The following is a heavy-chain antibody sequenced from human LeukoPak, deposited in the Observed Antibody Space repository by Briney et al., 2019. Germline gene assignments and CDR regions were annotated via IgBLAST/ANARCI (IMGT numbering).Heavy chain of an antibody. J-gene: IGHJ4*02. Sequence: ASVKVSCKASGYTFTGYYVHWVRQAPGQGLEWMGWINPNSGDTNFAQKFQGRVTMTRDTSISTAYMELSRLRSDDTAVYYCAAGYSSGWWLVFWGQGTLVTVSS. V-gene: IGHV1-2*02. CDR1: GYTFTGYY. CDR3: AAGYSSGWWLVF. D-gene: IGHD6-19*01. CDR2: INPNSGDT.